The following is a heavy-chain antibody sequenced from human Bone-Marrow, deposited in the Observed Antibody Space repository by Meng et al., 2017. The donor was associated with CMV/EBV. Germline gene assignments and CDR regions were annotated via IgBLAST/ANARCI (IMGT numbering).Heavy chain of an antibody. Sequence: SEHLSLSCAFYGGSFSCYYWSWIRQPPGKGLEWIGEINHSGSTNYNPSLKSRVTISVDTSKNQFSLKLSSVTAADTAVYYCAGPPRAGWGQGTLVTVSS. D-gene: IGHD6-13*01. CDR1: GGSFSCYY. V-gene: IGHV4-34*01. CDR2: INHSGST. CDR3: AGPPRAG. J-gene: IGHJ4*02.